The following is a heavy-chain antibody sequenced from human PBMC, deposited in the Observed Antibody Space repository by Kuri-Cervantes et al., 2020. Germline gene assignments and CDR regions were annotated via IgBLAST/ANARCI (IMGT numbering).Heavy chain of an antibody. V-gene: IGHV1-69*02. CDR1: GGTFSSYT. D-gene: IGHD3-10*01. Sequence: SVKVSCKASGGTFSSYTISWVRQAPGQGLEWMGRIIPILGIANYAQKFQGRVTITADKSTSTAYMELSSLRSEDTAVYYCARYREITMVRGVIITGSYYYYGMDVWGQGTTVTVSS. CDR3: ARYREITMVRGVIITGSYYYYGMDV. CDR2: IIPILGIA. J-gene: IGHJ6*02.